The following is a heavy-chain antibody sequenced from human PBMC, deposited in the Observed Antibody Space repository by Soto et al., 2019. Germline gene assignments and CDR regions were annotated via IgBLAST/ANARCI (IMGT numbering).Heavy chain of an antibody. V-gene: IGHV4-34*01. CDR3: ARGRMVATIINYFQH. Sequence: SETLSLTCAVYGGSFSGYYWSWIRQPPGKGLEWIGEINHSGSTNYNPSLKSRVTISVDTSKNQFSLKLSSVTAADTAVYYCARGRMVATIINYFQHWGQGTLVTVSS. CDR2: INHSGST. D-gene: IGHD5-12*01. J-gene: IGHJ1*01. CDR1: GGSFSGYY.